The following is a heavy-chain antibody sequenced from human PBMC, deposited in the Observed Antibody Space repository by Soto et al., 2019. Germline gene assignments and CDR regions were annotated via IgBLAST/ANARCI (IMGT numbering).Heavy chain of an antibody. CDR3: ATASVPLSVVVTAPQNYGMDV. CDR1: GFTFSSYG. V-gene: IGHV3-30*03. Sequence: QVQLVESGGGVVQPGRSLRLSCAPSGFTFSSYGMHWVRQAPGKGLEWVAVISYDGSNKYYADSVKGRFTISRDNSKNTMYRPMNSLRAEDTSVYYCATASVPLSVVVTAPQNYGMDVWGQGTTVTVSS. CDR2: ISYDGSNK. J-gene: IGHJ6*02. D-gene: IGHD2-21*02.